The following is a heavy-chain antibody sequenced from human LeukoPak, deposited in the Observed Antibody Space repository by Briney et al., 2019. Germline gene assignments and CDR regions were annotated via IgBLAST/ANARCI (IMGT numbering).Heavy chain of an antibody. V-gene: IGHV4-34*01. D-gene: IGHD3-3*02. CDR1: GGSFSGYY. Sequence: SETLSLTCAVYGGSFSGYYWSWIRQPPGKGLEWIGEINHSGSTNYNPSLKSRVTISVDTSKNQFSLKLSSVTAADTAVYYCARESSIFGVGILFDYWGQGTLVTVSS. J-gene: IGHJ4*02. CDR3: ARESSIFGVGILFDY. CDR2: INHSGST.